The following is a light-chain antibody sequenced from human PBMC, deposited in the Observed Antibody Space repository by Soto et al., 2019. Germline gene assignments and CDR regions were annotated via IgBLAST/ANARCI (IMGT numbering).Light chain of an antibody. CDR1: SSDVGDYPY. V-gene: IGLV2-14*01. CDR2: EVT. CDR3: SSYSATNTLV. Sequence: QSALTQPASVSGSPGQSITISCTGTSSDVGDYPYVSWYQQHPGKVPKLIIYEVTNRPSGVTSRFSGSKSENTASLTISGLQAEDEADYYCSSYSATNTLVFGSGTKVTAL. J-gene: IGLJ1*01.